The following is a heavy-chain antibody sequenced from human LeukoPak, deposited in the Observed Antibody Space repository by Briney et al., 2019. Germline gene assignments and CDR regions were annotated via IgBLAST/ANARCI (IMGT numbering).Heavy chain of an antibody. CDR2: INPNSGGT. CDR3: ARDHGLWFGELFFNNWFDP. D-gene: IGHD3-10*01. Sequence: ASVKVSCKASGYTFTGYYMHWVRQAPGQGLEWMGWINPNSGGTNYAQKFQGRVTMTRDTSISTAYMELSRLRSDDTAVYYCARDHGLWFGELFFNNWFDPWGQGTLVTVSS. CDR1: GYTFTGYY. V-gene: IGHV1-2*02. J-gene: IGHJ5*02.